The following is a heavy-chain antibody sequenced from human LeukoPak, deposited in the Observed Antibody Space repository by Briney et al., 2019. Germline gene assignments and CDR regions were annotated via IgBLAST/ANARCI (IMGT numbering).Heavy chain of an antibody. CDR3: VRASVHSGGAFDI. CDR1: GGSITTYY. Sequence: PSETLSLTCTVSGGSITTYYWSWIRQPPGKGLEWIGYIYYSRNTMYNPSLKSRVTISIDTSKNQLSLKVNSVTAADTAVYYCVRASVHSGGAFDIWGQGTVVTVSS. J-gene: IGHJ3*02. V-gene: IGHV4-59*01. D-gene: IGHD2-15*01. CDR2: IYYSRNT.